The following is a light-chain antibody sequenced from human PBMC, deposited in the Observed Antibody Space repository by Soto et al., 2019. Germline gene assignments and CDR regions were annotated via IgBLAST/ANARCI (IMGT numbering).Light chain of an antibody. CDR1: QSVSSSY. CDR3: QQYGSSPYT. J-gene: IGKJ2*01. CDR2: GAS. V-gene: IGKV3-20*01. Sequence: EIVLTQSPGTLSLSPGERATLSCRASQSVSSSYLAWYQQKPVQAPRLLIYGASNRVTGIPDRFSGSGSGTECTLTMSRVEPEDFAVYSCQQYGSSPYTFGQGTKLEIK.